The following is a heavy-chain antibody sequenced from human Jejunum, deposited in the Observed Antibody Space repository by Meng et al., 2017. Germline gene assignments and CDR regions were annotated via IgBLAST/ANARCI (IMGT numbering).Heavy chain of an antibody. Sequence: QRQESGPGLVQPSQTLSLTCTVSGGSLRTGAYYWSWIRQHPGKGLEWIGYIYYTGSTFYNPSLKSRVSISLETSKNQFSLKVTSVTAADTAFYYCARLGITETIGGFDPWGQGILVTVSS. CDR1: GGSLRTGAYY. CDR3: ARLGITETIGGFDP. V-gene: IGHV4-31*03. D-gene: IGHD1-7*01. CDR2: IYYTGST. J-gene: IGHJ5*02.